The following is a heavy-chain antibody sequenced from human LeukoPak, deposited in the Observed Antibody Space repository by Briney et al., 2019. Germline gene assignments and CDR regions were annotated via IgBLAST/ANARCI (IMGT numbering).Heavy chain of an antibody. J-gene: IGHJ5*02. V-gene: IGHV4-34*01. CDR3: ARGLDGGYYEVSDWFDP. Sequence: SSDTLSLTCAVYGRSFSGYYWRGIRQPPGKGVVWIGDINHSGRTNYNPSLKRRVPISVDTSKNQCSRKLSSGTAADTAVYYCARGLDGGYYEVSDWFDPWGQGTLVTVSS. D-gene: IGHD3-10*01. CDR1: GRSFSGYY. CDR2: INHSGRT.